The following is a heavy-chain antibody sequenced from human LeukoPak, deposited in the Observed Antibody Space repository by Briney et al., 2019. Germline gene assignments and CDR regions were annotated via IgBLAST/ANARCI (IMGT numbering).Heavy chain of an antibody. J-gene: IGHJ3*02. CDR2: ISSSSSYI. V-gene: IGHV3-21*01. D-gene: IGHD6-13*01. Sequence: PGGSLRLSCAASGFTFSSYSMNWVRQAPGKGLEWVSSISSSSSYIYYADSVKGRFTISRDNAKNSLYLQMNSLRAEDTAVYYCAVLGYSSSSGTFDIWGQGTMVTVSS. CDR1: GFTFSSYS. CDR3: AVLGYSSSSGTFDI.